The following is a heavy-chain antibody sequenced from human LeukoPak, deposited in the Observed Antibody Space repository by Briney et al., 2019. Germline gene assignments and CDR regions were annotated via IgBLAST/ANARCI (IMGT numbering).Heavy chain of an antibody. CDR1: GYTFTSYY. Sequence: ASVKVSCKASGYTFTSYYMHWVRQAPGQGLEWMGWMNPNSGGTNYAQKFQGRVTVTRDTSISTAYMELSRLRSDDTAVYYCTRDHQLPLLGWFDPWGQGTLVTVSS. CDR2: MNPNSGGT. V-gene: IGHV1-2*02. J-gene: IGHJ5*02. CDR3: TRDHQLPLLGWFDP. D-gene: IGHD2-2*01.